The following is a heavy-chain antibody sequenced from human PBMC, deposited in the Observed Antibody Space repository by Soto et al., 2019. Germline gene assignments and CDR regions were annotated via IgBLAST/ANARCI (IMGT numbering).Heavy chain of an antibody. Sequence: SETLSLTCAVYGGSFSGYYWSWIRQPPGKGLEWIGEINHSGSTNYNPSLKSRVTISVDTSKNQFSLKLSSVTAADTAVYYCARGRPYYYDSSGYYSYYFDYWGQGPLVTVSS. CDR1: GGSFSGYY. CDR2: INHSGST. CDR3: ARGRPYYYDSSGYYSYYFDY. D-gene: IGHD3-22*01. V-gene: IGHV4-34*01. J-gene: IGHJ4*02.